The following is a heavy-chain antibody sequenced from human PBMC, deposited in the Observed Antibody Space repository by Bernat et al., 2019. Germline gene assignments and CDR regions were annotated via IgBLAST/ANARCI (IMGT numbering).Heavy chain of an antibody. CDR3: ARAESLYGMDV. V-gene: IGHV1-2*04. CDR1: GYTFTGYY. CDR2: INPNSGGT. J-gene: IGHJ6*02. Sequence: QVQLVQSGAEVKKPGASVKVSCKASGYTFTGYYMHWVRQAPGQGLAWKGWINPNSGGTNYAQKYQGWGTMTRETSIRAAYMGLGRLRSDDAAVYYCARAESLYGMDVWGRGTTVTVSS.